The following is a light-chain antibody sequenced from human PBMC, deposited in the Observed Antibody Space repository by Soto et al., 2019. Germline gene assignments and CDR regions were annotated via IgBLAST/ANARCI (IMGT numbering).Light chain of an antibody. CDR3: CSYAGRNTVI. CDR2: EVN. V-gene: IGLV2-23*02. J-gene: IGLJ2*01. Sequence: QSALTQSASVSGSPGQSITISCTGTSSDIGTYDYVSWYQQYPGKAPKLIIFEVNYRPSGVSTRFSGSKSGNTASLTISGLQAADEAYYYCCSYAGRNTVIFGGGTKLTVL. CDR1: SSDIGTYDY.